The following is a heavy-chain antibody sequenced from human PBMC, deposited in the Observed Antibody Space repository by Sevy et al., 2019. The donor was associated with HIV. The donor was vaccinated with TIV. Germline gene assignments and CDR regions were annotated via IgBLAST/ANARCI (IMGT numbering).Heavy chain of an antibody. Sequence: LSLTCAAFGFTFSGFGMHWVRQAPGKGLEWVALISYDGSNKYYADSVKGRFTISRDKSKNTLYLQMNSLRGEDTAVYYCAKDQGAHYYYGMDVWGQGTTVTVSS. CDR2: ISYDGSNK. J-gene: IGHJ6*02. CDR3: AKDQGAHYYYGMDV. CDR1: GFTFSGFG. V-gene: IGHV3-30*18.